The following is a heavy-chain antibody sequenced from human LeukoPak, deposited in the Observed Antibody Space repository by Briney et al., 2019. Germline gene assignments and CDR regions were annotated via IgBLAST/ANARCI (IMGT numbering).Heavy chain of an antibody. J-gene: IGHJ3*02. CDR3: ARNLGRKIFGVVHNAFDI. D-gene: IGHD3-3*01. CDR2: IIPIFGTA. V-gene: IGHV1-69*05. Sequence: SVKVSCKASGYTFTSYAMNWVRQAPGQGLEWMGGIIPIFGTANYAQKFQGRVTITTDESTSTAYMELSSLRSEDTAVYYCARNLGRKIFGVVHNAFDIWGQGTMVTVSS. CDR1: GYTFTSYA.